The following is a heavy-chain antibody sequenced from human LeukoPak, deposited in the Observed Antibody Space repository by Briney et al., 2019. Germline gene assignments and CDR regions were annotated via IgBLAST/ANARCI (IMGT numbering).Heavy chain of an antibody. V-gene: IGHV3-7*01. Sequence: GGSLRLSCAASGFTFSGFWMSWVRQATGKGLEWVANINQNGGVEKYVDSVKGRFTISRDNAKNLLHLQMNSLRAEDTAVYYCASTDPTSYGYFDYWGQGTLVTVSS. CDR1: GFTFSGFW. D-gene: IGHD3-10*01. CDR3: ASTDPTSYGYFDY. J-gene: IGHJ4*02. CDR2: INQNGGVE.